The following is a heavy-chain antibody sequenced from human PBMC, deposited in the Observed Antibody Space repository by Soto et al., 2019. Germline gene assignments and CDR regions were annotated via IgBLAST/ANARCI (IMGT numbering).Heavy chain of an antibody. V-gene: IGHV4-39*01. CDR3: ARGGTYYDILTGYYPQYYFDY. CDR2: IYYSGST. CDR1: GGSISSSSYY. J-gene: IGHJ4*02. D-gene: IGHD3-9*01. Sequence: PSETLSLTCTVSGGSISSSSYYWGWIRQPPGKGLEWIGSIYYSGSTYYNPSLKSRVTISVDTSKNQFSLKLSSVTAADTAVYYCARGGTYYDILTGYYPQYYFDYWGQGTLVTVSS.